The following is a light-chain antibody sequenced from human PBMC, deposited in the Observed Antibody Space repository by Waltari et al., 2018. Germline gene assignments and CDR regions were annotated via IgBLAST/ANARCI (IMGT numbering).Light chain of an antibody. CDR3: LQVNSYPHT. V-gene: IGKV1-9*01. Sequence: DIQLTQSPSFLSASVGDRFTITCRASQGINTFLAWYQHKPGQAPNLLIYSASTLQSGVPSRFSGSGSGTDFTLTISGLQPEDYATYYCLQVNSYPHTFGQGTKLEIK. J-gene: IGKJ2*01. CDR2: SAS. CDR1: QGINTF.